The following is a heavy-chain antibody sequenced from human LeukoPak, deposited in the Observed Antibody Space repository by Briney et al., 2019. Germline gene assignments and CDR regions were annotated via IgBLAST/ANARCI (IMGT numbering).Heavy chain of an antibody. CDR2: ISSGSSYM. CDR3: AREITVDY. J-gene: IGHJ4*02. V-gene: IGHV3-21*01. D-gene: IGHD1-14*01. CDR1: GFTFGSYT. Sequence: PGGSLRLSCAASGFTFGSYTMNWVRQAPGKGLEWLSSISSGSSYMYYADSVKGRFTISRDDTKNSLYLQMNSLRAEDTAVYYCAREITVDYWGQGTLVTVSS.